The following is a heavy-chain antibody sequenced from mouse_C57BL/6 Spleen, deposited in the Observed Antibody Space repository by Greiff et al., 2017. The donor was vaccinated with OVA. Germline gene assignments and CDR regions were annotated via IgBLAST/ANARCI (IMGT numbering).Heavy chain of an antibody. CDR1: GFTFSNYW. V-gene: IGHV6-3*01. D-gene: IGHD3-2*02. Sequence: EVKLVESGGGLVQPGGSMKLSCVASGFTFSNYWMNWVRQSPEKGLEWVAQIRLKSDNYATHYAESVKGRFTISRDDSKSSVYLQMNNLRAEDTGIYYCAGGGSSGYVPPWFAYWGQGTLVTVSA. CDR3: AGGGSSGYVPPWFAY. J-gene: IGHJ3*01. CDR2: IRLKSDNYAT.